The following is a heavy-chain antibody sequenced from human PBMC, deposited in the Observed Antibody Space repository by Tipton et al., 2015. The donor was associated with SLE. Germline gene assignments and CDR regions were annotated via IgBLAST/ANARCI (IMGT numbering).Heavy chain of an antibody. V-gene: IGHV4-34*01. CDR2: SYYSGST. CDR1: GVSFSGYY. Sequence: TLSLTCAVYGVSFSGYYWRWIRQPPGKGLEWIGSSYYSGSTYYNPSLKSRVTLSVDPSKNQFSLKLSSVTAADTAVYYCARGHEYSSSNYWGQGTLVTVSS. CDR3: ARGHEYSSSNY. D-gene: IGHD6-6*01. J-gene: IGHJ4*02.